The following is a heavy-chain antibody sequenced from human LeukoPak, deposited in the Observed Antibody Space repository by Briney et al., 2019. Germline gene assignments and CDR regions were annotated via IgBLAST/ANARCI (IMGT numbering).Heavy chain of an antibody. CDR2: IGWDGVNR. Sequence: PGGSLRLSCVASGFRFDDYDMHWVRQVPGKGPEWVSRIGWDGVNRGYADSVKGRFTISRDNAKSSLYLQMNSLRVEDTALYYCARGIVDAFDVWGQGTMVTVSP. V-gene: IGHV3-9*01. D-gene: IGHD3-16*01. CDR1: GFRFDDYD. CDR3: ARGIVDAFDV. J-gene: IGHJ3*01.